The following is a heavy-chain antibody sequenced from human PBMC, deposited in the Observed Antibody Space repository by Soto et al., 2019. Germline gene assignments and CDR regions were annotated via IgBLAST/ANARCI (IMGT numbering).Heavy chain of an antibody. CDR2: IIPIFGTA. V-gene: IGHV1-69*13. J-gene: IGHJ6*02. CDR1: GGTFSSYA. CDR3: ARDKRQKQWLDYYYYYGMDV. D-gene: IGHD6-19*01. Sequence: ASVKVSCEDSGGTFSSYAISWVRQAPGQGLEWMGGIIPIFGTASYAQKFQGRVTITADESTSTAYMELSSLRSEDTAVYYCARDKRQKQWLDYYYYYGMDVWGQGTTVTVSS.